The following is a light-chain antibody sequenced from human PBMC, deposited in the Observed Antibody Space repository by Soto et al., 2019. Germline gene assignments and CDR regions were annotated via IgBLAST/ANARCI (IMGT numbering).Light chain of an antibody. Sequence: EIVFTQPPGTLSLSPGERATLSCRASQTFRNNYLAWYQQKPGQAPRLLISGASTGATGVPATFSGSGSGTEFTLTINSLQSEDFAIYYCQQYNKWPWTFGQGTKVDIK. CDR3: QQYNKWPWT. J-gene: IGKJ1*01. CDR2: GAS. V-gene: IGKV3-15*01. CDR1: QTFRNN.